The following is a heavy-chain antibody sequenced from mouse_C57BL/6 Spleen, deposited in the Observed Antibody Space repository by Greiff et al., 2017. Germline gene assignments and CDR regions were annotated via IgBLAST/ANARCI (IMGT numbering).Heavy chain of an antibody. J-gene: IGHJ2*01. CDR3: ARIGPMVTTKGLYYFDY. CDR1: GFSLSTFGMG. V-gene: IGHV8-8*01. D-gene: IGHD2-2*01. Sequence: QVTLKESGPGILQPSQTLSLTCSSSGFSLSTFGMGVGWIRQPSGKGLEWLAHIWWDDDKYYNPALKSRLTISKDTSKNPVFLKIANVDTADTANYYCARIGPMVTTKGLYYFDYWGQGTTLTVSS. CDR2: IWWDDDK.